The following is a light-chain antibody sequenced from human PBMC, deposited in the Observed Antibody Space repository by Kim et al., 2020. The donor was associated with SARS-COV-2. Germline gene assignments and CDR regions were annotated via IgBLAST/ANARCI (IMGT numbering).Light chain of an antibody. CDR2: DAS. Sequence: SLSPGERATLACRARQSVRTYLAWYQLKPGQAPRLLIYDASNRAAGIPVRFSGNGSGTDFTLTITSLEPEDFAVYYCQERSTQFTFGGGTKVDIK. CDR1: QSVRTY. V-gene: IGKV3-11*01. CDR3: QERSTQFT. J-gene: IGKJ4*01.